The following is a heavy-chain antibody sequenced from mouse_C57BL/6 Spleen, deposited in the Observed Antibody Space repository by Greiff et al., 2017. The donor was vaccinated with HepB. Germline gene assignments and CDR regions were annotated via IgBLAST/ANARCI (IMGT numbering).Heavy chain of an antibody. CDR2: IYPGSGNT. V-gene: IGHV1-76*01. CDR1: GYTFTDYY. Sequence: QVQLQQSGTVLARPGASVKLSCKASGYTFTDYYINWVKQRPGQGLEWIARIYPGSGNTYYNEKFKGKATLTAEKSSSTAYMQLSSLTSEDSAVYFCAREDGYSFDYWGQGTTLTVSS. J-gene: IGHJ2*01. CDR3: AREDGYSFDY. D-gene: IGHD2-3*01.